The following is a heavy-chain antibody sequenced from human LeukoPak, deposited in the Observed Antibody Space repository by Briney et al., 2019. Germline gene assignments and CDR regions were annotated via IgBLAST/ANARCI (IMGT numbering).Heavy chain of an antibody. Sequence: ASVKVSCKASGYTFTGYYMNWVRQAPGQGLEWLGRINPNSGGTNYAQKFQGRVTMTRDTSISTAYMELSRLRSDDTAVYYCARCPGGVIHYYYYYMDVWGKGTTVTVSS. J-gene: IGHJ6*03. D-gene: IGHD3-3*01. V-gene: IGHV1-2*06. CDR2: INPNSGGT. CDR3: ARCPGGVIHYYYYYMDV. CDR1: GYTFTGYY.